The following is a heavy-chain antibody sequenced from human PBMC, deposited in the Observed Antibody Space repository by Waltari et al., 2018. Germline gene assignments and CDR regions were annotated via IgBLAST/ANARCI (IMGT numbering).Heavy chain of an antibody. CDR1: GFTFSDHY. Sequence: EVQLVASGGDLVQPGGSLRLSCAGSGFTFSDHYIDWVRQAPGKGLEWLGRTRNKENSYSTGYAASVKGRFTISRDDSKNLAYLQMNSLGIDDTAIYYCVRSYTASPMDVWGQGTTVTVSS. CDR3: VRSYTASPMDV. D-gene: IGHD2-2*02. CDR2: TRNKENSYST. J-gene: IGHJ6*02. V-gene: IGHV3-72*01.